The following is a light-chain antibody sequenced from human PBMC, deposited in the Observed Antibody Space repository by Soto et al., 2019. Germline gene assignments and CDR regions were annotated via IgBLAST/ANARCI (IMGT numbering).Light chain of an antibody. CDR2: DAS. CDR3: QHYNSYSEA. CDR1: QTISTY. V-gene: IGKV1-5*01. J-gene: IGKJ1*01. Sequence: DIQMTQSPSPLSASVGDRVTITCRASQTISTYLNWYQQKPGKAPKLLIYDASNLESGVPSRFSGSGSGTEFTLTISSLQPDDFATYYCQHYNSYSEAFGQGTKVDI.